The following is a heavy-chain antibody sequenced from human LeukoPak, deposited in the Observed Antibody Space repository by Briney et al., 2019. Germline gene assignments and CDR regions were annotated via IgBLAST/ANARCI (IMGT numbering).Heavy chain of an antibody. CDR2: IYYSGST. D-gene: IGHD3-22*01. CDR3: ARERYYDSSGCTDY. CDR1: GGSISSGGYY. Sequence: PSETLSLTCTVSGGSISSGGYYWSWIRQHPGKGLEWIGYIYYSGSTYYNPSLKSRVTISVDTSKNQFSLKLSSVTAADAAVYYCARERYYDSSGCTDYWGQGTLVTVSS. J-gene: IGHJ4*02. V-gene: IGHV4-31*03.